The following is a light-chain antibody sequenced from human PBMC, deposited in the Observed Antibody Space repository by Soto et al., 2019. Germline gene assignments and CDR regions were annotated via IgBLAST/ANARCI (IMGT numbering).Light chain of an antibody. V-gene: IGLV3-1*01. J-gene: IGLJ1*01. CDR2: QDN. Sequence: SYELTQPPSVSLSPGQTASITCSGDKLGNKYTSWYQQKPGQSPVLVISQDNKRPSGVPERFSGSNSGNTATLTIGGTQAMDEADYYCQAWDGTTAVFGTGTKVTVL. CDR1: KLGNKY. CDR3: QAWDGTTAV.